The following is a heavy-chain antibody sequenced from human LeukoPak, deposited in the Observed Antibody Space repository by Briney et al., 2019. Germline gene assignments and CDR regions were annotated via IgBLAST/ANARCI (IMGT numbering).Heavy chain of an antibody. CDR2: INWNGGST. V-gene: IGHV3-20*04. Sequence: RPGGSLRLSCAASGFTFDDYGMSWVRQAPGKGLEWVSGINWNGGSTGYADSVKGRFTISRDNAKNSLYLQMNSLRAEDTALYYCARAKGSYYSDAFDIWGQGTMVTVSS. CDR1: GFTFDDYG. D-gene: IGHD1-26*01. CDR3: ARAKGSYYSDAFDI. J-gene: IGHJ3*02.